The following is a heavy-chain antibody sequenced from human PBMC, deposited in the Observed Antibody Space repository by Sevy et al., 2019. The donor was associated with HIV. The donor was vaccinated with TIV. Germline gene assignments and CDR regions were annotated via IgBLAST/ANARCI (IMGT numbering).Heavy chain of an antibody. Sequence: SETLSLTCTVSGGSISSYYWSWIRQPAGKGLEWIGRIYTSGSTNYNPSLKSRVTMSVDTSKNQFSLKLSSVTAAETAGYYCARSGEKRITMVRGVICAFDIWGQGTMVTVSS. CDR2: IYTSGST. V-gene: IGHV4-4*07. D-gene: IGHD3-10*01. CDR3: ARSGEKRITMVRGVICAFDI. CDR1: GGSISSYY. J-gene: IGHJ3*02.